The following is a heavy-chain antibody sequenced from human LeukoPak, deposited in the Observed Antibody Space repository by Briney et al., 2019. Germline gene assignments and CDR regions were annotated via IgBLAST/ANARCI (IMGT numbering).Heavy chain of an antibody. CDR3: ATDTRRVVGATTQEVFDY. Sequence: ASVKVSCKASGYTFTSYYMHWVRQAPGQGLEWMGIINPSGGSTSYAQKFQGRVTMTRDTSTSTVYMELSSLRSEDTAVYYCATDTRRVVGATTQEVFDYWGQGTLVTVSS. D-gene: IGHD1-26*01. V-gene: IGHV1-46*01. CDR2: INPSGGST. J-gene: IGHJ4*02. CDR1: GYTFTSYY.